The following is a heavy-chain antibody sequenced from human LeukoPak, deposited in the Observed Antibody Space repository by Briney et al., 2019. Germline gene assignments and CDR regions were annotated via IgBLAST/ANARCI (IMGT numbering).Heavy chain of an antibody. CDR3: ARDVHGDYGSGWFDP. CDR1: GGTFNNSA. Sequence: SVKVSCKTSGGTFNNSAISWVRQAPGQGLEWLGGIMPLFGTAGYAQKFQGSVTITKDESTRTVYLELTSLTSDDTAVYYCARDVHGDYGSGWFDPWGQGTLVSVSS. D-gene: IGHD4-17*01. V-gene: IGHV1-69*05. J-gene: IGHJ5*02. CDR2: IMPLFGTA.